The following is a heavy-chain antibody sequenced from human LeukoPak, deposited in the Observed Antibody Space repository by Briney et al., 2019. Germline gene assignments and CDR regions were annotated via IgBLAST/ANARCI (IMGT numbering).Heavy chain of an antibody. CDR2: ISLSSTTI. CDR3: TRDNPYYGPGYGMDV. V-gene: IGHV3-48*02. CDR1: GFTFSSYS. Sequence: PGGSLRLSCAASGFTFSSYSMNWVRQAPGKGLEWVSYISLSSTTIHYADSVKGRFTISRENARNSLYLQMSSLRDEDTAAYYCTRDNPYYGPGYGMDVWGQGTTVTVSS. J-gene: IGHJ6*02. D-gene: IGHD3-10*01.